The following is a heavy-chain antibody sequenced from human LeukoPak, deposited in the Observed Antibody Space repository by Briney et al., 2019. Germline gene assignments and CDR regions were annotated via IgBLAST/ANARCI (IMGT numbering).Heavy chain of an antibody. J-gene: IGHJ4*02. CDR1: AASFTSYY. V-gene: IGHV4-4*09. Sequence: SETLSLTCTVSAASFTSYYWSWIRQPPGKGLEWIGYIYTSGNTNYNPSLKSRVTISVDTSKNQFSLKLDSLTAADTAVYYCARLLTKTTLDYWGQGTLVTVSA. CDR3: ARLLTKTTLDY. D-gene: IGHD1-7*01. CDR2: IYTSGNT.